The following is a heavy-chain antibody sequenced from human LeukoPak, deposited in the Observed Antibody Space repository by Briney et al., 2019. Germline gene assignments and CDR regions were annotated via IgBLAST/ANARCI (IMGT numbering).Heavy chain of an antibody. J-gene: IGHJ4*02. CDR3: ARVKFQEKYFDY. Sequence: PGGSLRLSCAASGFTFSSYGMHWVRQAPGKGLEWVAVIWYDGSNKYYADSVKGRFTISRDNSKNTLYLQMNSLRSEHTAVYYCARVKFQEKYFDYWGQGTLVTVSS. CDR2: IWYDGSNK. CDR1: GFTFSSYG. V-gene: IGHV3-33*01.